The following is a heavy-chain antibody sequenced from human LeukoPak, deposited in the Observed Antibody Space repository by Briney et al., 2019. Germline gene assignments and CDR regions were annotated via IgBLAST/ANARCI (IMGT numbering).Heavy chain of an antibody. CDR2: IKQDGSEK. V-gene: IGHV3-7*01. J-gene: IGHJ4*02. Sequence: GGSLRLSCAASGFTFSSYGMSWVRQAPGKGLEWVANIKQDGSEKYYVDSVKGRFTISRDNAKNSLYLQMNSLRAEDTAVYYCARETPRRGETRDGYRWGQGTVVTVSS. CDR3: ARETPRRGETRDGYR. D-gene: IGHD5-24*01. CDR1: GFTFSSYG.